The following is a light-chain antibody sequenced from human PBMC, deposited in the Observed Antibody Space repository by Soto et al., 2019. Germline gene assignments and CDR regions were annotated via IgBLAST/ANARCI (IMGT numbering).Light chain of an antibody. CDR2: EVN. J-gene: IGLJ1*01. CDR1: GSDVGGYNH. CDR3: SSYTVSVAPYV. Sequence: QSALTQSASVSGSPGQSITISCTGSGSDVGGYNHVSWYQQHPDKAPKLIIFEVNSRPSGVSHRFSGSKSGNTASLTISGLQTEDEADYYCSSYTVSVAPYVFGTGTKVTVL. V-gene: IGLV2-14*01.